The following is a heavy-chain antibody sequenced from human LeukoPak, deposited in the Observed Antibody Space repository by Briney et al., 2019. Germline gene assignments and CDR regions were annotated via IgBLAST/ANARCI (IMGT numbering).Heavy chain of an antibody. D-gene: IGHD2-8*02. Sequence: GGSLRLSCAASGFTFSSYAMHWVRQAPGEGLEWVAVISYDGSNKYYADSVRGRFTISRDNAKKSLYLQMNSLRAEDTAVYYCARRNPVQVFDYWGQGTLVTVSS. V-gene: IGHV3-30*04. CDR2: ISYDGSNK. CDR1: GFTFSSYA. CDR3: ARRNPVQVFDY. J-gene: IGHJ4*02.